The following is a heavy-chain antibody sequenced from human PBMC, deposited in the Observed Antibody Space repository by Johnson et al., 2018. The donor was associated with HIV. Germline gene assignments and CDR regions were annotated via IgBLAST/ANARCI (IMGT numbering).Heavy chain of an antibody. CDR3: AKDRSGGSSFPDAFDM. CDR1: GFTVSINY. J-gene: IGHJ3*02. D-gene: IGHD1-26*01. Sequence: VQLVESGGGLIQPGGSLRLSCAASGFTVSINYMSWVRQAPGKGLEWVSGINWNGGSTGYADSVKGRFTISRDNAKNSLYLQMNSLRAEDTAVYYCAKDRSGGSSFPDAFDMWGQGTLVTVSS. V-gene: IGHV3-20*04. CDR2: INWNGGST.